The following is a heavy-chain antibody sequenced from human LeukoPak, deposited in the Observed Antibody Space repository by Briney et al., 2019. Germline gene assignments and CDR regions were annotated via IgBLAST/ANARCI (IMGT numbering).Heavy chain of an antibody. CDR1: GGSISSYY. J-gene: IGHJ4*02. Sequence: SETLSLACTVSGGSISSYYWSWIRQPPGKGLEWIGYIYYSGSTNYNPSLKSRVTISVDTSKNQFSLKLSSVTAADTAVYYCARGGVVVAANFYFDYWGQGTLVTVSS. D-gene: IGHD2-15*01. CDR2: IYYSGST. CDR3: ARGGVVVAANFYFDY. V-gene: IGHV4-59*01.